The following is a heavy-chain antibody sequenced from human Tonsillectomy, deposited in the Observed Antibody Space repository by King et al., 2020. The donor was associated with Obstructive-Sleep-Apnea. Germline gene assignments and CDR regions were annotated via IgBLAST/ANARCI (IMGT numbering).Heavy chain of an antibody. CDR3: ARNHCSSTSCYQGYFDY. Sequence: LQLQESGPGLVKPSETLSLTCTVSGGSISSRSYYWGWIRQPPGKGLEWIGSIYYSGSTYYNPSLKSRVTISVDTSKNQFSLKLSSVTAADTAVYYCARNHCSSTSCYQGYFDYWGQGTLVTVSS. J-gene: IGHJ4*02. CDR1: GGSISSRSYY. V-gene: IGHV4-39*07. D-gene: IGHD2-2*01. CDR2: IYYSGST.